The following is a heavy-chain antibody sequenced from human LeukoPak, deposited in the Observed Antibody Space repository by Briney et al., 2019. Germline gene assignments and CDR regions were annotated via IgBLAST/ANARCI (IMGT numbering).Heavy chain of an antibody. V-gene: IGHV4-59*08. CDR2: IYYSGST. D-gene: IGHD3-3*01. CDR1: GGSISSYY. Sequence: SETLSLTCTVSGGSISSYYWSWIRQPPGKGLEWIGYIYYSGSTNYNPSLKSRVTISVDTSKNQFSLKLSSVTAADTAVYYCARSEKHYDFWGGYYDFDYWGQGTLVTVSS. J-gene: IGHJ4*02. CDR3: ARSEKHYDFWGGYYDFDY.